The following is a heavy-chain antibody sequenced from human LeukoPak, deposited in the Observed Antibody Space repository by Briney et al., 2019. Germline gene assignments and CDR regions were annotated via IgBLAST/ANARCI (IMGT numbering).Heavy chain of an antibody. CDR3: ARDFGGSGSYPTYLDY. D-gene: IGHD3-10*01. J-gene: IGHJ4*02. CDR1: GFTFSYYG. CDR2: IRYDGSNK. V-gene: IGHV3-30*02. Sequence: GGSLRLSCAASGFTFSYYGMHWVRQAPGKGLEWVAFIRYDGSNKYYADSVKGRFAISRDIPKNTLYLQMNSLRAEDTAVYYCARDFGGSGSYPTYLDYWGQGTLVTVSS.